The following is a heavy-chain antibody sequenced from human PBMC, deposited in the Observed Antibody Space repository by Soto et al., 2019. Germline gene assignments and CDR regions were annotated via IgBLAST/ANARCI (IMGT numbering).Heavy chain of an antibody. D-gene: IGHD2-2*01. J-gene: IGHJ6*02. CDR1: GGSISSYY. CDR2: IYYSGST. CDR3: ARSDIVVVPAYYYYGMDV. V-gene: IGHV4-59*01. Sequence: SETLSLTCTVSGGSISSYYWSWIRQPPGKGLEWIGYIYYSGSTNYNPSLKSRVTISVDTSKNQFSLKLSSVTAADTAVYYCARSDIVVVPAYYYYGMDVWGQGTTVTVSS.